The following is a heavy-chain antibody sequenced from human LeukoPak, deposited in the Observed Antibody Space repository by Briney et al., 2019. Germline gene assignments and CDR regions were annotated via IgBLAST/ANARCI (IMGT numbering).Heavy chain of an antibody. CDR2: ISSGSGTI. Sequence: GGSLRLSCAASGFTFSSYSMNWGRQAPGKGLEWLSYISSGSGTIYYADSVKGRFTISRDNAKNSVYLQMNSLRDEDTAVYYCARGGNIDYWGQRTLVTVSS. D-gene: IGHD3-10*01. CDR1: GFTFSSYS. V-gene: IGHV3-48*02. CDR3: ARGGNIDY. J-gene: IGHJ4*02.